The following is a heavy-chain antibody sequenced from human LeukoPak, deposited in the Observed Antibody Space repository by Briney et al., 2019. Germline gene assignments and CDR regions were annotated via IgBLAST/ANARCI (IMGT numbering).Heavy chain of an antibody. V-gene: IGHV3-20*04. J-gene: IGHJ3*02. D-gene: IGHD6-19*01. CDR2: INWNGGST. CDR1: GFTFSSYA. CDR3: ARVTLWLGNAFDI. Sequence: GGSLRLSCAASGFTFSSYAMHWVRQAPGKGLEWVSGINWNGGSTGYADSVKGRFTISRDNAKNSLYLQMNSLRAEDTALYYCARVTLWLGNAFDIWGQGTMVTVSS.